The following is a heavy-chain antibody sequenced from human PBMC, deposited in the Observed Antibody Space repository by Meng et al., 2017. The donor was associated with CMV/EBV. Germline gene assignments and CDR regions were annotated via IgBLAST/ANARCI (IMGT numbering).Heavy chain of an antibody. Sequence: QRQLYGLVPRLWNPSGTMSVTCTVSCGSISSYYWSWIRQPAGKGLELIGLIYTSRSTNYNPSLKSWGTMSVDTSKNQFSLKLSSVTAADTAVYYCARGPEVDYGDYVGLDYWGQGTLVTVSS. CDR3: ARGPEVDYGDYVGLDY. CDR2: IYTSRST. J-gene: IGHJ4*02. D-gene: IGHD4-17*01. V-gene: IGHV4-4*07. CDR1: CGSISSYY.